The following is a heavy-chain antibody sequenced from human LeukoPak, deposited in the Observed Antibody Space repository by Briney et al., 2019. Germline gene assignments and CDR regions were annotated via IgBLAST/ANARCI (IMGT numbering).Heavy chain of an antibody. J-gene: IGHJ4*02. CDR3: AKRGVVIRVFLVGFHKEAYYFDS. CDR1: GITLSNYG. D-gene: IGHD3-10*01. Sequence: QPGGSLRLSCAVSGITLSNYGMSWVRQAPGKGLEWVAGLSGRGGGTNYADSVQGRFTISRDNPKNTLYLQMNSLRAEDTAVYFCAKRGVVIRVFLVGFHKEAYYFDSWGQGALVTVSS. CDR2: LSGRGGGT. V-gene: IGHV3-23*01.